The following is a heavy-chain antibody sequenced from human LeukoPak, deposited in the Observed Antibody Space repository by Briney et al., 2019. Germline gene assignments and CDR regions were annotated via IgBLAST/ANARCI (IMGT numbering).Heavy chain of an antibody. CDR1: GFTFDDYA. J-gene: IGHJ4*02. V-gene: IGHV3-43*01. CDR2: ISWDGGST. D-gene: IGHD7-27*01. Sequence: GGSLRLSCAASGFTFDDYAMHWVRQAPGKGLEWVSLISWDGGSTFSADSVKGRFTISRDNSKKSLYLQMKSLRTEDTALYYCAKDRGGRSNWGYFDYWGQGTLVTVSS. CDR3: AKDRGGRSNWGYFDY.